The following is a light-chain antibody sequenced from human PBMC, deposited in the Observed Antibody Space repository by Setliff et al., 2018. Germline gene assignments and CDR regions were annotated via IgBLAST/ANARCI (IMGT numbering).Light chain of an antibody. J-gene: IGKJ4*01. CDR1: QSVTNNY. CDR3: HQYGSSPPLT. Sequence: EVVLTQSPATLSLSPGERATLSCGASQSVTNNYLAWYQQKPGLAPRLLIHTASSRATGIPDRFSGSGSGTDFSLAISRLEPEDFAVYYCHQYGSSPPLTFGGGTKVDIK. V-gene: IGKV3D-20*01. CDR2: TAS.